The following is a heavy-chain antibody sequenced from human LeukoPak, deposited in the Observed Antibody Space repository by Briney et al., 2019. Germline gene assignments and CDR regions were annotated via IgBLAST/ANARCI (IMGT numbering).Heavy chain of an antibody. D-gene: IGHD3-10*01. CDR3: ARQDGPWFGELGAGY. CDR2: IYPGDPDT. J-gene: IGHJ4*02. CDR1: GYSFTSYW. Sequence: GESLKISCKGSGYSFTSYWIGWVRQMPGKGLEWMGIIYPGDPDTRYSPSFQGQVTISADKSISTAYLQWSSLKASDTAMYYCARQDGPWFGELGAGYWGQGTLVTVSS. V-gene: IGHV5-51*01.